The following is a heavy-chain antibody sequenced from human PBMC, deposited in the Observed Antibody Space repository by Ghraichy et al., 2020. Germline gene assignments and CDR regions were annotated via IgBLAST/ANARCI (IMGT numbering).Heavy chain of an antibody. CDR3: AREDSGYSGYDLDY. Sequence: GGSLRLSCAASGFTFSSYWMSWVRQAPGKGLEWVANIKQDGSEKYYVDSVKGRFTISRDNAKNSLYLQMNSLRAEDTAVYYCAREDSGYSGYDLDYWGQGTLVTVSS. V-gene: IGHV3-7*03. CDR1: GFTFSSYW. CDR2: IKQDGSEK. J-gene: IGHJ4*02. D-gene: IGHD5-12*01.